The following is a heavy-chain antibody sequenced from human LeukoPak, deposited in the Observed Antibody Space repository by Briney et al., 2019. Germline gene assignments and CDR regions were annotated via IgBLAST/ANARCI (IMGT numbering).Heavy chain of an antibody. CDR3: ARHVWLQPLLY. CDR2: IYYSGST. J-gene: IGHJ4*02. Sequence: SETLSLTWRVAGGSMNSYYFGWIRQSPGKGLEWIGYIYYSGSTNYNPSLKSRVTISVDTSKNQFSLKLSSVTAADTAVYYCARHVWLQPLLYWGQGTLVTVSS. CDR1: GGSMNSYY. D-gene: IGHD3-9*01. V-gene: IGHV4-59*08.